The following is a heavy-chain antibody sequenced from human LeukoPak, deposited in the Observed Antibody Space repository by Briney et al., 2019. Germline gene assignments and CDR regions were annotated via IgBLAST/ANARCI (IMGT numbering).Heavy chain of an antibody. Sequence: ASVKVSCKASGYTFTNYAMNWVRQAPGQGLEWMGWIHPSTGNPTCAQGFTGRFVFSLDTSVSTTYLQIRSLKAEDTAVYYCARAFQSLGGLSLPDFWGQGTLVTVSS. V-gene: IGHV7-4-1*02. CDR2: IHPSTGNP. CDR3: ARAFQSLGGLSLPDF. CDR1: GYTFTNYA. J-gene: IGHJ4*02. D-gene: IGHD3-16*02.